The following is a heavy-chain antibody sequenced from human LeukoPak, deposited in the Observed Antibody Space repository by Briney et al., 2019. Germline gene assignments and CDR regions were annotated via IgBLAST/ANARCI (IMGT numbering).Heavy chain of an antibody. J-gene: IGHJ5*02. CDR1: GGSFSGYY. CDR3: ARGRAGWYYYSP. Sequence: SETLSLTCAVYGGSFSGYYWSWIRQPPGKGLEWIGEINHSGSTNYNPSLKSRVTISADTSKNQFSLKLSSVTAADTAVYYCARGRAGWYYYSPWGQGTLVTVSS. CDR2: INHSGST. D-gene: IGHD3-10*01. V-gene: IGHV4-34*01.